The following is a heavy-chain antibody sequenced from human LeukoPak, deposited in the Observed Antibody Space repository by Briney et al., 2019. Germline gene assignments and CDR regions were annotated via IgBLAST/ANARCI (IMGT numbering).Heavy chain of an antibody. J-gene: IGHJ6*04. V-gene: IGHV3-7*01. Sequence: PGGSLRLSCAASGFTFISNWMNWVCQAPGKGLEWVANINQDGSDKYYVDSVKGRFTISRDNAENSLYLQMNSLRAEDTAVYYCTKGQGSPVAIGKGMDVWGKGTTVTVSS. CDR2: INQDGSDK. D-gene: IGHD1-1*01. CDR3: TKGQGSPVAIGKGMDV. CDR1: GFTFISNW.